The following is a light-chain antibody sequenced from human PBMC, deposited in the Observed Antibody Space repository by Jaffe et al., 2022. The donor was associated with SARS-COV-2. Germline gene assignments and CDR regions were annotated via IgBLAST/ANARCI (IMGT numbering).Light chain of an antibody. CDR3: LQRTHWPHT. V-gene: IGKV2-30*01. Sequence: DVVLTQSPLSLPVTLGQSASISCRSPQSLVYSNGVTYLDWFQQRPGQSPRRLINEVSKRDSGVPDRFSGSGSGTYFTLQISRVEAEDVGVYYCLQRTHWPHTFGQGTKLEIK. CDR2: EVS. CDR1: QSLVYSNGVTY. J-gene: IGKJ2*01.